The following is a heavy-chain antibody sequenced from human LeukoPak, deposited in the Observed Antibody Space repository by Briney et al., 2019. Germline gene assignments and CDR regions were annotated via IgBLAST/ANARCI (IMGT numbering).Heavy chain of an antibody. CDR2: ISDSGGIT. CDR1: GFPFSSYA. Sequence: GGSLRLSCSASGFPFSSYAMHWVRQAPGKGLEYVSAISDSGGITYYADSVKGRFTISRDNSKNTLYLQMSSLRAEDTAVYFCVRGYSFGPYGMDVWGQGTTVTVSS. J-gene: IGHJ6*02. CDR3: VRGYSFGPYGMDV. V-gene: IGHV3-64D*09. D-gene: IGHD2-15*01.